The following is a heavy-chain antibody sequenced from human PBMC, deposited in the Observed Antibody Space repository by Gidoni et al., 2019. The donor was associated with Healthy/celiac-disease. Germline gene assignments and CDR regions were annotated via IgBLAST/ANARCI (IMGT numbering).Heavy chain of an antibody. CDR3: ARATYYDILTGYYRSGDYYYYGMDV. J-gene: IGHJ6*02. CDR2: ISAYNGNT. CDR1: GYTFTSYG. V-gene: IGHV1-18*01. Sequence: QVQLVQSGAEVKKPGASVKVSCKASGYTFTSYGISCVRQAPGQGLEWMGWISAYNGNTNYAQKLQGRVTMTTDTSTSTAYMELRSLRSDDTAVYYCARATYYDILTGYYRSGDYYYYGMDVWGQGTTVTVSS. D-gene: IGHD3-9*01.